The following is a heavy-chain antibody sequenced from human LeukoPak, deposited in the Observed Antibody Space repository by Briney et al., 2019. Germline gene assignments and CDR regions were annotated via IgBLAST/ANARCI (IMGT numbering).Heavy chain of an antibody. Sequence: SETLSLTCTVSGGSISSSSYYWGWIRQPPGKGLEWIGSIYYSGSTYYNPSLKSRVTISVDTSKNQFSLKLSSVTATDTAVYYCARHLEKDIVPDWLDPWGQGTLVTVSS. CDR3: ARHLEKDIVPDWLDP. CDR1: GGSISSSSYY. D-gene: IGHD2-8*01. CDR2: IYYSGST. J-gene: IGHJ5*02. V-gene: IGHV4-39*01.